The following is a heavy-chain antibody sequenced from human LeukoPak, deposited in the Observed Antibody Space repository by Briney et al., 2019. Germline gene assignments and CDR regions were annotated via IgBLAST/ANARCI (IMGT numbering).Heavy chain of an antibody. CDR2: IIPIFGTA. CDR1: GDSFSSYA. V-gene: IGHV1-69*06. Sequence: ASVKVSCKASGDSFSSYAISWVRQAPGQGLEWMGGIIPIFGTANYAQKFQGRVTITADKSTSTAYMELSSLRSEDTAVYYCARDRDTAPDYWGQGTLVTLSS. D-gene: IGHD5-18*01. CDR3: ARDRDTAPDY. J-gene: IGHJ4*02.